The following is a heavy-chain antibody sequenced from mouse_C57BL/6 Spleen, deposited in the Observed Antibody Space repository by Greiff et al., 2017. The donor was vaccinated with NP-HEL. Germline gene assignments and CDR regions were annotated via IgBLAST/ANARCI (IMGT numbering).Heavy chain of an antibody. CDR1: GYAFSSSW. V-gene: IGHV1-82*01. D-gene: IGHD2-2*01. CDR3: ARRERLRGFFDY. Sequence: VKLMESGPELVKPGASVKISCKASGYAFSSSWMNWVKQRPGKGLEWIGRIYPGDGDTNYNGKFKGKATLTADKSSSTAYMQLSSLTSEDSAVYFCARRERLRGFFDYWGQGTTLTVSS. J-gene: IGHJ2*01. CDR2: IYPGDGDT.